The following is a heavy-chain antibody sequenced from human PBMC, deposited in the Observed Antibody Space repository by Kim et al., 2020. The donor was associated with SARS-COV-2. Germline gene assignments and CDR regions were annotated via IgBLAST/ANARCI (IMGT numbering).Heavy chain of an antibody. CDR2: TRNKANNYIT. V-gene: IGHV3-72*01. J-gene: IGHJ6*03. CDR3: VRVRCTRCDKDYYMDV. D-gene: IGHD2-2*01. CDR1: GFIFSDHY. Sequence: GGSLRLSCAVYGFIFSDHYMDWVRQAPGKGLEWVGRTRNKANNYITEYAASVKGRFTISRDDSTNSLYLQMNSLEIEDTAVYFCVRVRCTRCDKDYYMDVWGKGTTVTVSS.